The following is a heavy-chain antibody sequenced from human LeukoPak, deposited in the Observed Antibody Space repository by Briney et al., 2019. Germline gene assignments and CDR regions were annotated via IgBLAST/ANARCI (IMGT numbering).Heavy chain of an antibody. Sequence: PSETLSLTCTVSGGSVSSGSYYWGWIRQPPGKGLEWIGTIYYSGSTYYNPSLKSRVTISVDTSKNQFSLKLSSVTAADTAVYYCARQAGTYDVLTGYYQPFDCWGQGTLVTVSS. CDR2: IYYSGST. CDR3: ARQAGTYDVLTGYYQPFDC. V-gene: IGHV4-39*01. J-gene: IGHJ4*02. CDR1: GGSVSSGSYY. D-gene: IGHD3-9*01.